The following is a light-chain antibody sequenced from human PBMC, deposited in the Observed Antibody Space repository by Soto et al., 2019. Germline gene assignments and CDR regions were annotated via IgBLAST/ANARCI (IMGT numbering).Light chain of an antibody. CDR1: QSVSNNY. CDR3: QQYGSSPPIT. CDR2: GAS. Sequence: EVVLTQSPATLSLSPGDSATLSCSASQSVSNNYLAWYQQKPGQAPRLLIYGASNRATGIPDRFSGSGSGTDFTLTISRLEPEDFAVYYCQQYGSSPPITFGQGTRLEI. J-gene: IGKJ5*01. V-gene: IGKV3-20*01.